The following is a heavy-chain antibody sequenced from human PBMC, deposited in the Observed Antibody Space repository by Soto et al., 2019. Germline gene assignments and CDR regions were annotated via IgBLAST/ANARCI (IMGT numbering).Heavy chain of an antibody. CDR2: IYPADSDT. V-gene: IGHV5-51*01. D-gene: IGHD3-3*01. CDR3: ARLGFNYDFLSGYYYVHHYCGIDV. Sequence: GESLKISCKGSGYSFTKYLIAWVRQMPGKGLEWMGVIYPADSDTRYRPSFQGQVTISADKSINSVYLQWSSLKASDTASYYCARLGFNYDFLSGYYYVHHYCGIDVWGQGTTVTVSS. CDR1: GYSFTKYL. J-gene: IGHJ6*02.